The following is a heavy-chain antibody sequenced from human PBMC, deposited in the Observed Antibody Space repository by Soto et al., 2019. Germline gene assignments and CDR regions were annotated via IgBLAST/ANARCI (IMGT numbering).Heavy chain of an antibody. Sequence: GPSVKVSCKATGYPFSSYYIHWVRQAPGQGLEWMGIIKPSGGGTGYSQRFRGRLIMTRDTSTSTVYMELRGLRSDDTAVYFCARPMIQIWVGREPFDSWGQGTLVPVSS. CDR3: ARPMIQIWVGREPFDS. V-gene: IGHV1-46*01. J-gene: IGHJ4*02. CDR2: IKPSGGGT. CDR1: GYPFSSYY. D-gene: IGHD3-22*01.